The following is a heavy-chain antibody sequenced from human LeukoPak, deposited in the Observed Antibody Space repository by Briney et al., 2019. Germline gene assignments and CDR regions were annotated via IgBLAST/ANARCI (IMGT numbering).Heavy chain of an antibody. CDR2: INHSGST. D-gene: IGHD4-11*01. J-gene: IGHJ4*02. Sequence: SETLSLTCTVSGGSIRSYYWRWIRQPPGKGLEWIGEINHSGSTNYNPSLKSRVTISVDTSKNQFSLKLSSVTAADTAVYYCARGRFDYMGYFDYWGQGTLVTVSS. CDR1: GGSIRSYY. V-gene: IGHV4-34*01. CDR3: ARGRFDYMGYFDY.